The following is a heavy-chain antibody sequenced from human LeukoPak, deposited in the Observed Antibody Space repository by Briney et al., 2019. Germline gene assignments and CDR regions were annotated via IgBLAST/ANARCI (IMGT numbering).Heavy chain of an antibody. J-gene: IGHJ4*02. CDR1: GFTFSNYA. V-gene: IGHV3-23*01. Sequence: GGSLRLSCETSGFTFSNYAMSWVRQAPGRGLEWVSGISYGDGGTYYADSVKGRFTISRDNSKNTLYLQMNSLRAEDTAVYYCAKLAYYDFWSGYPYFDYWGQGTLVTVSS. CDR3: AKLAYYDFWSGYPYFDY. D-gene: IGHD3-3*01. CDR2: ISYGDGGT.